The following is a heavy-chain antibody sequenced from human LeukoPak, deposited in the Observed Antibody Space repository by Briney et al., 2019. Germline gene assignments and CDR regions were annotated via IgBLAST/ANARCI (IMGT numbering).Heavy chain of an antibody. D-gene: IGHD4-17*01. J-gene: IGHJ4*02. CDR2: ISGSSGLT. V-gene: IGHV3-23*01. CDR1: GFTFSNYA. CDR3: ARRGESASYGDYRFDY. Sequence: GGSLRLSCAASGFTFSNYAMSWGRQAPGRGLGWVSAISGSSGLTYYADSVKGRFTISRDNSKNTLFLQMNSLRAEDTAVYYCARRGESASYGDYRFDYWGQGTLVTVSS.